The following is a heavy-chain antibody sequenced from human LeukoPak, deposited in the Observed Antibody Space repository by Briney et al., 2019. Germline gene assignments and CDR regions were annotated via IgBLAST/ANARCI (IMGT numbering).Heavy chain of an antibody. CDR1: GFSLSTSGMC. V-gene: IGHV2-70*11. J-gene: IGHJ4*02. CDR3: ARIRGSRYYFDY. Sequence: SGPTLVNPTQTLTLTCTFSGFSLSTSGMCVSWIRQPPGKALEWLARIDWVGDKYYNTSLKTRLTISKDTSENQVVLTMTNMDPVDTATYYCARIRGSRYYFDYWGQGTLVTVSS. D-gene: IGHD6-13*01. CDR2: IDWVGDK.